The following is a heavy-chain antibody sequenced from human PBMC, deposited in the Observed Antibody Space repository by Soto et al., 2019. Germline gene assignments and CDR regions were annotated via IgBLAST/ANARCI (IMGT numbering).Heavy chain of an antibody. V-gene: IGHV3-7*01. CDR3: AHKGSTTSNYYFAV. D-gene: IGHD2-2*01. CDR2: IKEDGSEI. Sequence: EVQLVESGGGLVQPGGSLRLSCAASGFTFSGYWMSWVRRAPGKGPEWVANIKEDGSEIHYVDSVKGRFTISRDNVKNSLYLQMNSLRVEDTAVYYCAHKGSTTSNYYFAVWGKGTTVTVSS. J-gene: IGHJ6*03. CDR1: GFTFSGYW.